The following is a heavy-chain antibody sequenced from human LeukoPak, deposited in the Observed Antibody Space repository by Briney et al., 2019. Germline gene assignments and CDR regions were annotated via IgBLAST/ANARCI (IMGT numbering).Heavy chain of an antibody. Sequence: SETLSLTCAVYGGSFSGYYWSWIRQPPGKGLEWIGEINHSGSTNYNPSLKSRVTISVDTSKNQFSLKLSSVTAADTAVYYCARGVLRYFDWLLRRGSNFDYWGQGTLVTVSS. D-gene: IGHD3-9*01. CDR3: ARGVLRYFDWLLRRGSNFDY. J-gene: IGHJ4*02. CDR1: GGSFSGYY. V-gene: IGHV4-34*01. CDR2: INHSGST.